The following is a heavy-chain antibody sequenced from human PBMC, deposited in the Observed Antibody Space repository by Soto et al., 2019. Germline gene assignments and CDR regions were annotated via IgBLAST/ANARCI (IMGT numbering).Heavy chain of an antibody. V-gene: IGHV3-13*01. CDR2: IGTAGDT. D-gene: IGHD6-6*01. J-gene: IGHJ4*02. CDR3: ARARSSYSSSSLRTPFDY. Sequence: EVQLVESGGGLVQPGGSLRLSCAASGFTFSSYDMHWVRQATGKGLEWVSAIGTAGDTYYPGSVKGRFTISRENAKNSLYLQMNSLRAEDTAVYYCARARSSYSSSSLRTPFDYWGQGTLVTVSS. CDR1: GFTFSSYD.